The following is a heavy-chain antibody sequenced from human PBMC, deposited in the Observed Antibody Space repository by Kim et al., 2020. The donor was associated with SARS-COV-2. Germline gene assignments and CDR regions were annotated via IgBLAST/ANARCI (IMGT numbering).Heavy chain of an antibody. Sequence: ASVKVSCKASGYTFTGYGITWVRQAPGQGLEWMGWISPYNGNTNYAQNLQGRVTMTTDTSTSTAYMELRSLRSDDTAVYYCARNRGGELRWTCMDVWGQGTTVTVSS. J-gene: IGHJ6*02. CDR1: GYTFTGYG. V-gene: IGHV1-18*01. CDR2: ISPYNGNT. CDR3: ARNRGGELRWTCMDV. D-gene: IGHD3-16*01.